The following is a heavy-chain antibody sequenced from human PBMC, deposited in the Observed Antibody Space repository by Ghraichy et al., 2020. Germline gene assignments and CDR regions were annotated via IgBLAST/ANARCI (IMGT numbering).Heavy chain of an antibody. CDR1: GFTFSSCA. J-gene: IGHJ2*01. Sequence: GGSLRLSCAASGFTFSSCAMSWVRPAPGKGLEWVSAILPSGDTTYYADSVKGRFTISRDNSKNTLYLEMNSLRAEDTAVYYCVRDSSGYNWYFDLWGRGTLVTVSS. CDR2: ILPSGDTT. D-gene: IGHD6-19*01. V-gene: IGHV3-23*01. CDR3: VRDSSGYNWYFDL.